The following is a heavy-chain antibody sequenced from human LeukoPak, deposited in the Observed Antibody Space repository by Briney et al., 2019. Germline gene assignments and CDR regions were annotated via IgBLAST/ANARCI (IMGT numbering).Heavy chain of an antibody. CDR3: AKQGGEQQLRRDLDY. V-gene: IGHV3-30*04. Sequence: PGGSLRLSCAASGFTFSSYAMHWVRQAPGKGLEWVAVISYDGSNKYYADSVKGRFTISRDNSKNTLYLQMNSLRAEDTAVYYCAKQGGEQQLRRDLDYWGQGTLVTVSS. J-gene: IGHJ4*02. D-gene: IGHD6-13*01. CDR2: ISYDGSNK. CDR1: GFTFSSYA.